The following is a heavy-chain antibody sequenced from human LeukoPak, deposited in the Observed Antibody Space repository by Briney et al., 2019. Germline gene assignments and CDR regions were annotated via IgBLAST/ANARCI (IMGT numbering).Heavy chain of an antibody. CDR3: AKDNEVVITTSFDY. CDR1: GFTFNSCA. V-gene: IGHV3-23*01. CDR2: ISGSGGST. Sequence: GGSLRLSCAASGFTFNSCAMGWVRQAPGKGREWVSAISGSGGSTYYADSVKGRFTISRDNSKNTLYLQMNSLRAEDTAVYYCAKDNEVVITTSFDYWGQGTLVTVSS. D-gene: IGHD3-22*01. J-gene: IGHJ4*02.